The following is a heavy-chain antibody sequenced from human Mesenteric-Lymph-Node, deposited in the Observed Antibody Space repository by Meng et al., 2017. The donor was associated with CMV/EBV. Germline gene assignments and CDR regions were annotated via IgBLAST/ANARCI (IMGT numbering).Heavy chain of an antibody. D-gene: IGHD2-2*01. CDR3: HKTVGGQLPHVDY. CDR2: ISDSGGST. J-gene: IGHJ4*02. CDR1: GFTFSNSW. Sequence: CAASGFTFSNSWMHWVRQVPGKGLEWVSAISDSGGSTYYADSVKGRFTISRDNSKNTLYLQMNSLTAEDTAVYYCHKTVGGQLPHVDYWGQGTLVTVSS. V-gene: IGHV3-23*01.